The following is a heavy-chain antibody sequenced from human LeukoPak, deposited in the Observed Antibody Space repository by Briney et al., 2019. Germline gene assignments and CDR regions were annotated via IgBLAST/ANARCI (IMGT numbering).Heavy chain of an antibody. CDR1: GFTFSSYA. D-gene: IGHD3-9*01. CDR3: ATPHHALRYFLGSVSWDY. CDR2: ISGSGGST. V-gene: IGHV3-23*01. Sequence: QPGGSLRLSCAASGFTFSSYAMSWVRPAPGKGLEWVSAISGSGGSTYCADSVKGRFTISRDNSKNTLYLQMNSLRAEDTAVYYCATPHHALRYFLGSVSWDYWGQGTLVTVSS. J-gene: IGHJ4*02.